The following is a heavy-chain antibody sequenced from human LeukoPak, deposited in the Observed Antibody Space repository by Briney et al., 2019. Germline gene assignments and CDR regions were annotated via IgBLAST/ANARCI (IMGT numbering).Heavy chain of an antibody. J-gene: IGHJ4*02. CDR2: ISQSGST. Sequence: SGDPSPTRPVSGFSNSNNYYWGWVRPPPREGLGWIGSISQSGSTYYSPSLRGRVTISVDTSKNHFSLKLSSVTVADTALYYCAREPIVAAGLAKDWGQGILVTVSS. D-gene: IGHD1-26*01. CDR1: GFSNSNNYY. V-gene: IGHV4-38-2*02. CDR3: AREPIVAAGLAKD.